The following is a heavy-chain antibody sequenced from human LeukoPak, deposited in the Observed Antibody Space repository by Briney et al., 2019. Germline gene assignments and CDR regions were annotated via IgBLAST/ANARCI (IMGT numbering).Heavy chain of an antibody. V-gene: IGHV1-2*02. CDR1: GYTFTDYF. CDR2: INPNSGAT. Sequence: ASVKVSCKASGYTFTDYFLHWVRRAPGQEFELMGWINPNSGATHYVQSFQGRVTMTRDTSLSIAYLQLNSLTSDDTAMYYCARAQYLTAPAGTFANSWGQGTLVTVSS. CDR3: ARAQYLTAPAGTFANS. J-gene: IGHJ4*02. D-gene: IGHD6-13*01.